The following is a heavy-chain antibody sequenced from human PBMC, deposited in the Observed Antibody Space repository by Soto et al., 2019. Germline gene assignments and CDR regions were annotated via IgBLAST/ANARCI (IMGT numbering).Heavy chain of an antibody. CDR2: FDPEDGET. CDR3: ATPKEGITMVRGVPTFVRWFDY. J-gene: IGHJ4*02. V-gene: IGHV1-24*01. CDR1: GYTLTELS. D-gene: IGHD3-10*01. Sequence: QVQLVQSGAEVKKPGASVKVSCKVSGYTLTELSMHWVRQAPGKGLEWMGGFDPEDGETIYAQKFKGRVTMTEDTSTDTAYMELSSLRSEDTAVYYCATPKEGITMVRGVPTFVRWFDYWGQGTLVTVSS.